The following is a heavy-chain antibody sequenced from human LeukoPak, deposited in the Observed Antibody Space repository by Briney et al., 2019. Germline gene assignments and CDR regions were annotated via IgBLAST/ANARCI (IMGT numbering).Heavy chain of an antibody. CDR3: ARGPGYCSSTSCYGAGWLDY. Sequence: SETLSLTCTVSGGSISSYYWSWIRQPPGKGLEWIGYIYYSGSTNYNPSLKSRVTKSVDTSKNQFSLKLSSVTAADTAVYYCARGPGYCSSTSCYGAGWLDYWGQGTLVTVSS. V-gene: IGHV4-59*01. J-gene: IGHJ4*02. D-gene: IGHD2-2*01. CDR1: GGSISSYY. CDR2: IYYSGST.